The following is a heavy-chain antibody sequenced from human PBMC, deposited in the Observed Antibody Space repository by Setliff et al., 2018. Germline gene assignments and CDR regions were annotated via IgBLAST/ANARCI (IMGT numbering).Heavy chain of an antibody. V-gene: IGHV4-4*02. D-gene: IGHD1-1*01. CDR2: INQSGTT. Sequence: SETLSLTCAVSGDSISNDYWWSWVRQPPERELEWIGEINQSGTTNYNPPLKGRVTISVDNSKNQFSLNLNSVTVADTAVYFCARGVRTGHLDSWGQGTLVTVSS. CDR3: ARGVRTGHLDS. CDR1: GDSISNDYW. J-gene: IGHJ4*02.